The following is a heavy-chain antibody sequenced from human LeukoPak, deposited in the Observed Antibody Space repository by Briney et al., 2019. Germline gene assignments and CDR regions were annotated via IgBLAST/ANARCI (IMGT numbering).Heavy chain of an antibody. CDR1: GGSISSSSYY. V-gene: IGHV4-39*01. Sequence: SETLSLTCTVSGGSISSSSYYWGWIRQPPGKGLEWIGSIYYSGSTYYNPSLKSRVTISVDTSKNQFSLKLSSVTAADTAVYYCARQLVLWFGAPAGGVDPWGQGTLVTVSS. D-gene: IGHD3-10*01. CDR2: IYYSGST. J-gene: IGHJ5*02. CDR3: ARQLVLWFGAPAGGVDP.